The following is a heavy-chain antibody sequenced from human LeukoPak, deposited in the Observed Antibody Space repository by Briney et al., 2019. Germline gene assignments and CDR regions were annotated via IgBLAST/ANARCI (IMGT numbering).Heavy chain of an antibody. CDR2: NYYSGST. J-gene: IGHJ6*04. D-gene: IGHD3-9*01. CDR1: GASISSYY. V-gene: IGHV4-59*01. CDR3: ARDGPPDILTGTYYGMDV. Sequence: WGTLSLTCPVSGASISSYYWSWIRRPPGKGLEGIGYNYYSGSTNYKRSLKRGVTISVETSKTHFSLKLSSVTAADTAVYYCARDGPPDILTGTYYGMDVWGKGTPVTVSS.